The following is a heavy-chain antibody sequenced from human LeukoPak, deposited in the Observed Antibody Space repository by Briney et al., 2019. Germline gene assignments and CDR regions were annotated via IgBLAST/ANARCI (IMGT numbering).Heavy chain of an antibody. CDR1: GRSFTEYH. J-gene: IGHJ3*02. D-gene: IGHD5/OR15-5a*01. V-gene: IGHV4-34*01. CDR3: ARERRVEVSARQTVAFDM. CDR2: INYTGRT. Sequence: SETLSLTCAVYGRSFTEYHWSWIRQPPGKSLEWIGEINYTGRTHYNPSLTSRVTISIDMSERQFSLRLTSVTAADTAVYYCARERRVEVSARQTVAFDMWAQGTMVIVPS.